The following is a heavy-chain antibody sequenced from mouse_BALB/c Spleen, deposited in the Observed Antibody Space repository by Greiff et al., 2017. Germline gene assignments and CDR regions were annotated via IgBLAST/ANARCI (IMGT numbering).Heavy chain of an antibody. Sequence: EVKLVESGGGLVKPGGSLKLSCAASGFTFSSYTMSWVRQTPEKRLEWVATISSGGSYTYYPDSVKGRFTISRDNAKNTLYLQMSSLKSEDTAMYYCTRDRSNLYAMDYWGQETSVTVSS. V-gene: IGHV5-6-4*01. CDR3: TRDRSNLYAMDY. CDR1: GFTFSSYT. D-gene: IGHD2-5*01. CDR2: ISSGGSYT. J-gene: IGHJ4*01.